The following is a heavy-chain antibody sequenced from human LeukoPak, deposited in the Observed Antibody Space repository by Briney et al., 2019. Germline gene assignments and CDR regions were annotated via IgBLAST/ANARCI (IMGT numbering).Heavy chain of an antibody. CDR2: IVEGGSET. CDR1: GFTFSSYW. V-gene: IGHV3-7*01. Sequence: GGSLRLSCATSGFTFSSYWMTWVRQAPGKGLEWVASIVEGGSETYYLDSVKGRFTFSRDNAKNSLYLQMNSLRGEDTAVYYCARDPTRRFDLWGQGTLVTVSS. J-gene: IGHJ4*02. CDR3: ARDPTRRFDL.